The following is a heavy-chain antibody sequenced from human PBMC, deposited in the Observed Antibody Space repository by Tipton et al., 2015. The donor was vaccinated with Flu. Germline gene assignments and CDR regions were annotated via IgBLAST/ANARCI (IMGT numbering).Heavy chain of an antibody. J-gene: IGHJ5*02. CDR3: ARRDYSNYVSDPKNWFDP. Sequence: TLSLTCVVSGYSIRSSNYYWGWIRQPPGKGLEWIGFIQTSGTTYYNPSLKSRVTISVDTSKNQFSLRLNSVTAADTAVYYCARRDYSNYVSDPKNWFDPWGQGTLVTVSS. D-gene: IGHD4-11*01. V-gene: IGHV4-38-2*01. CDR1: GYSIRSSNYY. CDR2: IQTSGTT.